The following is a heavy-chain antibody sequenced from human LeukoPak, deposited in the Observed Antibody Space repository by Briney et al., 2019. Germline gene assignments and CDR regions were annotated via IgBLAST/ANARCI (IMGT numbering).Heavy chain of an antibody. V-gene: IGHV3-21*01. CDR2: ITSSGTYI. D-gene: IGHD2-15*01. Sequence: GGSLRLSCAASGFTFSIYSMTWVRQAPGKGLEWVSSITSSGTYIYYADSVKGRFTISRDNAQNSLYLQMNSLRADDTAVYYCARRVGYCSGGTCKSYYMDVWGKGTTVTVSS. CDR3: ARRVGYCSGGTCKSYYMDV. CDR1: GFTFSIYS. J-gene: IGHJ6*03.